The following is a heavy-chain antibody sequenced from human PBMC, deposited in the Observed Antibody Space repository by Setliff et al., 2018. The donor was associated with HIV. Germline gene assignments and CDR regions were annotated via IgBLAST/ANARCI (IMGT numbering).Heavy chain of an antibody. CDR1: GYPFTSYY. CDR2: INPTGGST. V-gene: IGHV1-46*01. D-gene: IGHD1-1*01. Sequence: ASVKVSCKASGYPFTSYYMHWVRQAPGQGLEWMGIINPTGGSTSYAQKFQGRVTMTTDTSTSTVYMELSRLRSEDSAVYYCARGRASYNVFDIWGQGTMVTVSS. CDR3: ARGRASYNVFDI. J-gene: IGHJ3*02.